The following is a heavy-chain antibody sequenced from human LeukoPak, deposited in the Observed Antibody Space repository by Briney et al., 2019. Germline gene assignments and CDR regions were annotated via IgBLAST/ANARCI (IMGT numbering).Heavy chain of an antibody. CDR3: ARGGIDYVWGSYRLPRFDY. V-gene: IGHV4-4*07. Sequence: SETLSLTCTVSGGSISSYYWSWIRQPAGKGLEWIGRIYTSGSTNYNPSLKSRVTMSVDTSKNQFSLKLSSVTAADTAVYYCARGGIDYVWGSYRLPRFDYWGQGTLVTVSS. CDR1: GGSISSYY. J-gene: IGHJ4*02. D-gene: IGHD3-16*02. CDR2: IYTSGST.